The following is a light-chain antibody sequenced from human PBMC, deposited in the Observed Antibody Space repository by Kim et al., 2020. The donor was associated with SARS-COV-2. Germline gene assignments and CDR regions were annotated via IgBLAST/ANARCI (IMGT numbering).Light chain of an antibody. CDR3: QQYYSTPYT. CDR2: WAS. J-gene: IGKJ2*01. CDR1: QSGLNSSNNQEY. Sequence: KANLNWKARQSGLNSSNNQEYLAWYQQKPGQPPKLLIYWASTREYGVPDRFSGSGSGTDFTLTISSLQAEDVAVYYCQQYYSTPYTFGQGTKLEIK. V-gene: IGKV4-1*01.